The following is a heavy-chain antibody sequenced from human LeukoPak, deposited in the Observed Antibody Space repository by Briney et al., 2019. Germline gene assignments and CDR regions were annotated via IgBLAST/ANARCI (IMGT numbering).Heavy chain of an antibody. CDR3: AKGPYSSSWYVRIYYYSMDV. D-gene: IGHD6-13*01. V-gene: IGHV3-30*18. CDR2: ISYDGSNK. J-gene: IGHJ6*02. Sequence: GGSLRLSCAASGFTFSSYGMHWVRQAPGKGLEWVAVISYDGSNKYYADSVKGRFTISRDNSKNTLYLQMNSLRAEDTAVYYCAKGPYSSSWYVRIYYYSMDVWGQGTTVTVSS. CDR1: GFTFSSYG.